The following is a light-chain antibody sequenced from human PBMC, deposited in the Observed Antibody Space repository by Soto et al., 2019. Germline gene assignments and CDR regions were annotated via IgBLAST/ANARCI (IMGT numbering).Light chain of an antibody. J-gene: IGKJ1*01. Sequence: EIVLTQSPGTLSLSPGERATLSCRASQSVSSSFLAWYQQKPGQAPRLLIYGASSRATGIPDRFSGSGSGTDFTLTIRRLEPEDFAVYYCQQYVSSPRTFGQWTKVEIK. CDR1: QSVSSSF. V-gene: IGKV3-20*01. CDR3: QQYVSSPRT. CDR2: GAS.